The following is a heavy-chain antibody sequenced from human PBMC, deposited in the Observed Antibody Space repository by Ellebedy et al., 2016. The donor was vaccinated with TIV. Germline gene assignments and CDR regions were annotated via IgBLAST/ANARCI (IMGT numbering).Heavy chain of an antibody. CDR1: GFTFSSYN. Sequence: LSLTXAASGFTFSSYNMNWVRQAPGKGLEWVSYISSVLTIYYADSVKGRFTISRDNAKNSLYLQLNSLRDEDTAVYYCARDSPGWSAFDIWGQGTMVTVSS. J-gene: IGHJ3*02. CDR3: ARDSPGWSAFDI. V-gene: IGHV3-48*02. D-gene: IGHD3-9*01. CDR2: ISSVLTI.